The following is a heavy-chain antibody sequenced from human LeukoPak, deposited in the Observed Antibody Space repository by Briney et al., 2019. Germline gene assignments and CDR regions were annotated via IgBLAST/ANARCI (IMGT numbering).Heavy chain of an antibody. D-gene: IGHD2-15*01. J-gene: IGHJ6*02. V-gene: IGHV3-21*01. CDR2: ISSSSSYI. CDR1: GFTFSSYS. Sequence: GDSLRLSCAASGFTFSSYSMNWVHQAPGKGLQWVSSISSSSSYIYYADSVKGRFTISRDNAKNSLYLQMHSLRAEDTAVYYCARDLRLAFCSGGSCGYYGMDVWGQGTTVTVSS. CDR3: ARDLRLAFCSGGSCGYYGMDV.